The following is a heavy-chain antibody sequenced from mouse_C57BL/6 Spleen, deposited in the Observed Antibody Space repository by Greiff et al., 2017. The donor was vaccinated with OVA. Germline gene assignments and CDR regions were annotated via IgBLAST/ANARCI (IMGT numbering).Heavy chain of an antibody. CDR2: INSDGGST. CDR3: SRRSSPYWYFDV. V-gene: IGHV5-2*03. Sequence: EVMLVESGGGLVQPGESLKLSCESNEYEFPSHDMSWVRKTPEKRLELVAAINSDGGSTYYPDTMERRFIISRDNTKKALYLQMSSLRSEDTALDYCSRRSSPYWYFDVWGTGTTVTVSS. J-gene: IGHJ1*03. D-gene: IGHD1-1*01. CDR1: EYEFPSHD.